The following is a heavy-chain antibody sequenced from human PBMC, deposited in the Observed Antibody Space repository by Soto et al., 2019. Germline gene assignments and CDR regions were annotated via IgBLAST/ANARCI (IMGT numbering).Heavy chain of an antibody. CDR3: ARDPYYGSGSYSHDY. J-gene: IGHJ4*02. Sequence: PGGSLRLSCAASGFTVSSNYMSWVRQAPGKGLEWVSVIYSGGSTYYADSVKGRFTISRDNSKNTLYLQMNGLRAEDTAVYYCARDPYYGSGSYSHDYWGQGTLVTVSS. V-gene: IGHV3-66*01. D-gene: IGHD3-10*01. CDR2: IYSGGST. CDR1: GFTVSSNY.